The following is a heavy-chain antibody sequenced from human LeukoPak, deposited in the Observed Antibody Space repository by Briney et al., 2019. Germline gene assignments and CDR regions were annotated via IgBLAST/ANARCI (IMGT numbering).Heavy chain of an antibody. CDR1: GGSIGSYY. D-gene: IGHD6-25*01. CDR3: ARVLRIAAALDI. J-gene: IGHJ3*02. V-gene: IGHV4-59*01. CDR2: IYYSGST. Sequence: ASETLSLTCTVSGGSIGSYYWSWIRQPPGKGLEWIGYIYYSGSTNYNPSLKSRVTISVDTSKNQFSLKLSSVTAADTAVYYCARVLRIAAALDIWGQGTMVTVSS.